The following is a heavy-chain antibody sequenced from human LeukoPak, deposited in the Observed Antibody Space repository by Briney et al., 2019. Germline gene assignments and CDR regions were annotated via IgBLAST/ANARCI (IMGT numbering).Heavy chain of an antibody. CDR1: GFTFKSYA. Sequence: GGSLRLSCSASGFTFKSYAMHWVRQAPGKGLEWVAIISYDGGIKYYADSVQGRFTISRDNSKSTLFLQMNSLRGEDTAVFYCARARGNFYYALDVWGQGTTVTVSS. CDR3: ARARGNFYYALDV. CDR2: ISYDGGIK. J-gene: IGHJ6*02. V-gene: IGHV3-30*04. D-gene: IGHD5-24*01.